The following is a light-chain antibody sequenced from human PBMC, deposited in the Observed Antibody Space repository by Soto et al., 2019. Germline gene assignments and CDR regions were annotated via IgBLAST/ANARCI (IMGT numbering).Light chain of an antibody. CDR2: DVS. V-gene: IGKV3-15*01. J-gene: IGKJ5*01. CDR1: QGVTTN. Sequence: EIVMTQSPGTLSVSPGERATLSCRAGQGVTTNFAWYQQKSGQSPRLLIYDVSIRETGVPARFSGTGAETEFTLTISGLQSEDSAVYFCQQYNNWPFSFGQGTRLEIK. CDR3: QQYNNWPFS.